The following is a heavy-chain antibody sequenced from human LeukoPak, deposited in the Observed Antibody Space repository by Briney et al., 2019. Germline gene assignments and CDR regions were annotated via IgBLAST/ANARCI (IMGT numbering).Heavy chain of an antibody. J-gene: IGHJ4*02. D-gene: IGHD1-26*01. CDR1: GGPLSSYY. Sequence: SETLSLTCTVSGGPLSSYYWSWIRQPPGKGLEWIGYIYYSGSTNYNPSLKSRVNISVDTSKKQFSLKLSSVTAADTAVYYCARGARGSYSYWGQGTLVTVSS. CDR3: ARGARGSYSY. V-gene: IGHV4-59*08. CDR2: IYYSGST.